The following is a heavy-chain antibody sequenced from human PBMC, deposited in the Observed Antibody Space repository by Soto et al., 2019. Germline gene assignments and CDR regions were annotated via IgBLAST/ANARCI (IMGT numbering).Heavy chain of an antibody. J-gene: IGHJ4*02. CDR1: GFTFSRYA. Sequence: GGSLRLSCAASGFTFSRYAIHWVRQAPGKGLEWVAVISRDGTNKYYVDSVKGRFTVSRDNSRNTLYLQMNSLRHEDAAVYYCARSRSGAVADSFDFWGQGTLVTVSS. CDR2: ISRDGTNK. D-gene: IGHD3-10*01. CDR3: ARSRSGAVADSFDF. V-gene: IGHV3-30*04.